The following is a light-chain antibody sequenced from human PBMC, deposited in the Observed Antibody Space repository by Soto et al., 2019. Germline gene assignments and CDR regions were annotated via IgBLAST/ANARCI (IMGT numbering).Light chain of an antibody. CDR1: QDIDNS. CDR2: AVS. Sequence: IQLTQSPSSLSASVGETVTITCRASQDIDNSLNWYQHQPGKAPKLLIYAVSFLETGVPSRFSGRGFWTVCSRTINSLQADDFATYYCQQQEGRPTMTFGQGTRLDIK. J-gene: IGKJ5*01. V-gene: IGKV1-33*01. CDR3: QQQEGRPTMT.